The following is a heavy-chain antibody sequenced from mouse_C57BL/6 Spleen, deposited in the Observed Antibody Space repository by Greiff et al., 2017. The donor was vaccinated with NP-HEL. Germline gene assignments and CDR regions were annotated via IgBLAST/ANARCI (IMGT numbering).Heavy chain of an antibody. CDR1: GYTFTSYD. Sequence: VQLQQSGPELVKPGASVKLSCKASGYTFTSYDINWVKQRPGQGLEWIGWIYHRDGSTKYKEKFKGKDTLTVDTSSSTAYMELPSLTSEDSAVYFCARQGSYSLYYFDYWGQGTTLTVSS. V-gene: IGHV1-85*01. CDR3: ARQGSYSLYYFDY. CDR2: IYHRDGST. J-gene: IGHJ2*01. D-gene: IGHD2-12*01.